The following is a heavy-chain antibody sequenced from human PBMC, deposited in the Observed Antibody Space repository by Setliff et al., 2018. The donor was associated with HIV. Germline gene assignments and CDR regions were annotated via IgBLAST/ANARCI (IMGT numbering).Heavy chain of an antibody. J-gene: IGHJ4*02. V-gene: IGHV4-34*01. D-gene: IGHD3-22*01. CDR1: GGSLSGYH. Sequence: PSETLSLTCGVYGGSLSGYHWGWIRQPPGKGLEWIGIMNSKGESFYNASFTNGVLISIDTSENRFSLTMTSVTAADTAVYYCARDDDTTSHYGLFEFWGQGTLVTVSS. CDR2: MNSKGES. CDR3: ARDDDTTSHYGLFEF.